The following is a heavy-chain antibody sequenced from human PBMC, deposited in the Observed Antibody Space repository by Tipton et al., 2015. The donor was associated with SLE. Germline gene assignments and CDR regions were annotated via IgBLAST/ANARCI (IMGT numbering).Heavy chain of an antibody. J-gene: IGHJ4*02. CDR2: IYDSGST. CDR3: ARSPAPRWVSS. V-gene: IGHV4-30-4*01. Sequence: LRLSCTVSGDSISSGDDYWSWIRQTPGKGLEWIGNIYDSGSTYYNPSLKSRVTISVDTSKNQFSLKLSSVTAADTAVYYCARSPAPRWVSSWGQGTLVTVSS. CDR1: GDSISSGDDY. D-gene: IGHD4-23*01.